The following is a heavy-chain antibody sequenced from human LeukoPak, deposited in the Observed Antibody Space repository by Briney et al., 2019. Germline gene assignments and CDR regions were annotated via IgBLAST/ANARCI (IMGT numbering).Heavy chain of an antibody. V-gene: IGHV1-46*01. D-gene: IGHD2-15*01. J-gene: IGHJ3*02. Sequence: ASVKVSCKASGYTFTSYYMHWVRQAPGQGLEWMGIINPSGGSTSYAQKFQGRVTMTRDTYTSTVYMELSSLRSEDTAVYYCARFFGCSGGSCWNAFDIWGQGTMVTVSS. CDR3: ARFFGCSGGSCWNAFDI. CDR1: GYTFTSYY. CDR2: INPSGGST.